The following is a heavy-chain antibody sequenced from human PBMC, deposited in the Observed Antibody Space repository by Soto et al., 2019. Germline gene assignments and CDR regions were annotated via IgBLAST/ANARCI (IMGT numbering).Heavy chain of an antibody. CDR2: IYPGDSDT. V-gene: IGHV5-51*01. CDR3: ASQYRSNSSGYFDY. Sequence: GESLKISCKGSGYRFTSYWIGWVRQMPGRGLEWVLIIYPGDSDTRYSPSFQGQVTLSADKSISIAYLQSISLKTYDSAWSYCASQYRSNSSGYFDYWGQGTLVTVSS. D-gene: IGHD6-25*01. J-gene: IGHJ4*02. CDR1: GYRFTSYW.